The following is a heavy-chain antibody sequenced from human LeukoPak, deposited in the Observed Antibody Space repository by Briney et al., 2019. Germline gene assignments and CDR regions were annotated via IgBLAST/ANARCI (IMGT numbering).Heavy chain of an antibody. Sequence: ASVKVSCKASGYTFTSYYMHWVRQAPGQGLEWMGIINPSGGSTSYAQKFQGRVTMTRDMSTSTVYMELSSLRSEDTAVYYCAREGQYYYDSSGPAYAFDIWGQGTMVTVSS. D-gene: IGHD3-22*01. CDR2: INPSGGST. CDR3: AREGQYYYDSSGPAYAFDI. J-gene: IGHJ3*02. CDR1: GYTFTSYY. V-gene: IGHV1-46*01.